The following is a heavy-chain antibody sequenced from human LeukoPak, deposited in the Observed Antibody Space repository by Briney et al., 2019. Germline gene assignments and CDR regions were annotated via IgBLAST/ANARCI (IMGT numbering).Heavy chain of an antibody. CDR1: GYTLTELS. CDR2: FDPEDGET. J-gene: IGHJ6*03. Sequence: ASVKVSCKVSGYTLTELSMHWVRQAPGKGLEWMGGFDPEDGETIYAQKFQGRVTMTEDTSTDTAYMELSSLRSEDTAVYYCARDIAAAGFYYYYYMDVWGKGTTVTVSS. D-gene: IGHD6-13*01. V-gene: IGHV1-24*01. CDR3: ARDIAAAGFYYYYYMDV.